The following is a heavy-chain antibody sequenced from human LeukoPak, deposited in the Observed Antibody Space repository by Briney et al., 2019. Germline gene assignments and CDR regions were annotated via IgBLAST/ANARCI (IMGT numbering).Heavy chain of an antibody. CDR2: INPNSGGT. Sequence: ASVMVSCKASGYTFTYYYMHWVRQAPGQGLEWMGWINPNSGGTNFAQKFQGRVAMTRDTSISTAYLELGSLRSDDTAVYFCARARWQLVPYFDSWGQGTLVTVSS. J-gene: IGHJ4*02. D-gene: IGHD6-6*01. V-gene: IGHV1-2*02. CDR1: GYTFTYYY. CDR3: ARARWQLVPYFDS.